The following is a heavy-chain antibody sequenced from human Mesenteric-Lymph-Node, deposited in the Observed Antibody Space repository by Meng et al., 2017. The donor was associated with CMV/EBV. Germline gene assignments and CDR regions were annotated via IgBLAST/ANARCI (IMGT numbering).Heavy chain of an antibody. CDR2: INHSGST. V-gene: IGHV4-34*01. D-gene: IGHD3-9*01. Sequence: QWQSDLWGAGLLKSSEILSVTCAVYGGSFSGYYWNWIRQSPEKGLEWIGEINHSGSTTYNPSFTSRIIISVDTSTNQISLNMSSVTAADTAVYYCARGSSYDILTGYFDYWGQGALVTVSS. CDR1: GGSFSGYY. CDR3: ARGSSYDILTGYFDY. J-gene: IGHJ4*02.